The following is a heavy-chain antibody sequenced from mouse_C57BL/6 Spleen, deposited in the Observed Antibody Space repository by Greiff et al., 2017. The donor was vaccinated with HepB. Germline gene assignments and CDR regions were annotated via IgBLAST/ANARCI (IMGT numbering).Heavy chain of an antibody. CDR1: GYTFTSYW. V-gene: IGHV1-50*01. CDR3: ARRDYYGSSPWYFDV. CDR2: IDPSDSYT. Sequence: QVQLQQPGAELVKPGASVKLSCKASGYTFTSYWMQWVKQRPGQGLEWIGEIDPSDSYTNYNQKFKGKATLTVGTSSSTAYMQLSSLTSEDSAVYYCARRDYYGSSPWYFDVWGTGTTVTVSS. D-gene: IGHD1-1*01. J-gene: IGHJ1*03.